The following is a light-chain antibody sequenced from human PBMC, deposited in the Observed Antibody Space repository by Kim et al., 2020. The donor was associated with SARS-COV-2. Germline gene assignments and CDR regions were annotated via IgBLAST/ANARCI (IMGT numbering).Light chain of an antibody. CDR2: DVT. CDR3: CSYAGSYSYV. CDR1: NSNLGAYSH. Sequence: QSALTQPRSVSGSPGQSVTISCSGTNSNLGAYSHVSWYRQHPDKAPTLLIYDVTQRPYGVPDRFSGSKSGNTASLTISGLQAEDEADYYCCSYAGSYSYVFGTGTKVTVL. V-gene: IGLV2-11*01. J-gene: IGLJ1*01.